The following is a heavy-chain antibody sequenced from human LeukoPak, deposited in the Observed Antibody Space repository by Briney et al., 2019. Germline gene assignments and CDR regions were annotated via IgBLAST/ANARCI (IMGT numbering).Heavy chain of an antibody. CDR1: GYTFTSYY. V-gene: IGHV1-46*01. Sequence: ASVKVSCKASGYTFTSYYMHWVRRAPGQGLEWMGIINPSGGSTSYAQKFQGRVTMTRDMSTSTVYMELSSLRSEDTAVYYCARGRFIVVVPAAGGPLGYWGQGTLVTVSS. CDR2: INPSGGST. D-gene: IGHD2-2*01. CDR3: ARGRFIVVVPAAGGPLGY. J-gene: IGHJ4*02.